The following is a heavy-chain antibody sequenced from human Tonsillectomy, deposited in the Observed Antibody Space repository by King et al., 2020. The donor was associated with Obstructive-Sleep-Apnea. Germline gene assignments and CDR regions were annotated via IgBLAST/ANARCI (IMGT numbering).Heavy chain of an antibody. CDR3: AKSSGVAAAGTYPFDY. D-gene: IGHD6-13*01. Sequence: VQLVESGGGVVQPGGALRLSCAASEFTFSSYGMHWVRRAPGKGLEWVAFIRYDVSNEYYIESVKGRFTISRDNSKNTLYLQMNSLTVEDTAVYYCAKSSGVAAAGTYPFDYWGQGTLVTVSS. CDR1: EFTFSSYG. V-gene: IGHV3-30*02. J-gene: IGHJ4*02. CDR2: IRYDVSNE.